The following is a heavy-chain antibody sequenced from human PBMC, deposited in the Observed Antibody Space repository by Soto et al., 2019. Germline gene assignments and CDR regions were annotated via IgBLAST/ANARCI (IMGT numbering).Heavy chain of an antibody. D-gene: IGHD6-13*01. J-gene: IGHJ3*02. CDR2: ISGSGGST. V-gene: IGHV3-23*01. CDR3: AKVWQLVPHGAFDI. Sequence: HPGGSLRLSCAASGFTFSSYAMSWVRQAPGKGLEWVSAISGSGGSTYYADSEKGRFTISRDNSKNTLYLQMNSLRAEDTAVYYCAKVWQLVPHGAFDIWGQGTMVTVSS. CDR1: GFTFSSYA.